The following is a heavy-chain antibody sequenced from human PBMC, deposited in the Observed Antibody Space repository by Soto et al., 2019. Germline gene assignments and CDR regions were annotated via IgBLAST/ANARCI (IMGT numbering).Heavy chain of an antibody. D-gene: IGHD4-17*01. CDR2: IYYSGRT. J-gene: IGHJ4*02. V-gene: IGHV4-31*03. CDR3: AREMTTVTMDYFDY. Sequence: QVQLQESGPGLVKPSQTLSLTCSVSGGSISSGGYYWSWIRQHPGKGLEWIGYIYYSGRTYYNPSLKSRVTISVDTSKNQFSLKLSSVTPADTAVYYCAREMTTVTMDYFDYWGQGTLVTVSS. CDR1: GGSISSGGYY.